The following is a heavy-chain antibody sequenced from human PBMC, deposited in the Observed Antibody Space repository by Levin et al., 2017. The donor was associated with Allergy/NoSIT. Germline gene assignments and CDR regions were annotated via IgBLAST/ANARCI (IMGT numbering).Heavy chain of an antibody. CDR1: GFTFSSYG. Sequence: PGGSLRLSCAASGFTFSSYGMHWVRQAPGKGLEWVAVIWYDGSNKYYADSVKGRFTISRDNSKNTLYLQMNSLRAEDTAVYYCARELLVGDYGSADYWGQGTLVTVSS. J-gene: IGHJ4*02. V-gene: IGHV3-33*01. CDR3: ARELLVGDYGSADY. D-gene: IGHD4-17*01. CDR2: IWYDGSNK.